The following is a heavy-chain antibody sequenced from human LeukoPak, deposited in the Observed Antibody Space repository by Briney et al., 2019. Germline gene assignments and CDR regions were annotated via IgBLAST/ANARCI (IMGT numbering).Heavy chain of an antibody. CDR2: ISSGSSYI. D-gene: IGHD6-19*01. J-gene: IGHJ4*02. CDR3: ARARTMYSSGWYQVVNFDY. Sequence: GGSLRLSCAASGFAFSNYGMNWVRQAPGKGLEWVSSISSGSSYIYYADSVKGRFTISRDNAKNSLYLQMNSLRAEDTAVYYCARARTMYSSGWYQVVNFDYWGQGTLVTVSS. V-gene: IGHV3-21*01. CDR1: GFAFSNYG.